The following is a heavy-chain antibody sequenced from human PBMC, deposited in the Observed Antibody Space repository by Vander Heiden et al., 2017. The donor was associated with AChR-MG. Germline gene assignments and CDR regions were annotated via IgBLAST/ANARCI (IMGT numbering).Heavy chain of an antibody. Sequence: QVQLVESGGGVVQPGRSLRLSCAASGFTFSSYGMHWVRQAPGKGLEWVAVIWYDGSNKYYTDSVKGRFTISRDNSKNTLYLQMNSLRAEDTAVYYCARAPGGFDPWGQGTLVTVSS. CDR2: IWYDGSNK. CDR3: ARAPGGFDP. J-gene: IGHJ5*02. CDR1: GFTFSSYG. D-gene: IGHD3-10*01. V-gene: IGHV3-33*01.